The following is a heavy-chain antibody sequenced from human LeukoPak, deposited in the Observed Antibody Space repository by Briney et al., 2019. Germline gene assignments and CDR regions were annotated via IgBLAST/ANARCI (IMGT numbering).Heavy chain of an antibody. V-gene: IGHV5-10-1*01. CDR2: IDPSDTYT. D-gene: IGHD4-23*01. CDR3: ARHVDTTVVTSTFDY. CDR1: GSPFTSYW. J-gene: IGHJ4*02. Sequence: GASLQISCKGSGSPFTSYWISWVRQMPGKGLEWMGRIDPSDTYTNYSPSFQGHVTISSDKSISTAYLQWSSLKASDTAMYYCARHVDTTVVTSTFDYWGQGTLVTVSS.